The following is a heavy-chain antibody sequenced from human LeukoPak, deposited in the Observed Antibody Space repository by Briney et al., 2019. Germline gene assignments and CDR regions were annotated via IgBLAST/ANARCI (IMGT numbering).Heavy chain of an antibody. CDR1: GFTFSSYA. J-gene: IGHJ5*02. D-gene: IGHD6-13*01. CDR3: AKNAEGIAAASFDR. V-gene: IGHV3-23*01. Sequence: GGSLRLSCAASGFTFSSYAMSWVRQATGKGLEWVSAISGSGGSTYYADSVKGRFTISRDNSKNTLYLQMNSLSAEDTAEYYCAKNAEGIAAASFDRWRQGTLVTVSS. CDR2: ISGSGGST.